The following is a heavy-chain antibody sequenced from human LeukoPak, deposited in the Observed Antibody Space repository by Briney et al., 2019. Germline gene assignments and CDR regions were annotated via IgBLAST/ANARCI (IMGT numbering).Heavy chain of an antibody. J-gene: IGHJ4*02. V-gene: IGHV3-30-3*01. Sequence: GRSLRLSCTASGFSFTMYDMHWVRQAPGKGLEWVAVISSDGFNQKYADSVKGRFTVSRENSKNTLHLQMNGLRPEDTAVYYCARSDYDILTGPSDYWGQGTLVTVSS. CDR1: GFSFTMYD. D-gene: IGHD3-9*01. CDR3: ARSDYDILTGPSDY. CDR2: ISSDGFNQ.